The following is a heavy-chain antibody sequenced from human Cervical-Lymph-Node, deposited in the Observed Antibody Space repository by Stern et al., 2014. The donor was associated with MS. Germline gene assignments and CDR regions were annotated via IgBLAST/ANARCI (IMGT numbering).Heavy chain of an antibody. J-gene: IGHJ4*02. CDR1: GGSISSGDYY. V-gene: IGHV4-30-4*01. D-gene: IGHD3-10*01. CDR2: IYYSGST. CDR3: ARAPREFGTFDY. Sequence: VHLVESGPGLVKPSQTLSLTCTVSGGSISSGDYYWSWIRQPPGKGLEWIGYIYYSGSTYYNPSLKIRVTISVDTSKNQFSLKLSSVTAADTAVYYCARAPREFGTFDYWGQGTLVTVSS.